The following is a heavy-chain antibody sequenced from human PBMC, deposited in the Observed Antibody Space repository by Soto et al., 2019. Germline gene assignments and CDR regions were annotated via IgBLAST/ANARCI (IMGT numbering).Heavy chain of an antibody. Sequence: GGSLRLSCAASGFTFSSYGMHWVRQAPGKGLEWVAVISYDGSNKYYADSVKGRFTISRDNSKNTLYLQMNSLRAEDTAVYYCAKSTMTGTGFDYWGQGTLVTVSS. V-gene: IGHV3-30*18. CDR3: AKSTMTGTGFDY. CDR2: ISYDGSNK. D-gene: IGHD3-22*01. J-gene: IGHJ4*02. CDR1: GFTFSSYG.